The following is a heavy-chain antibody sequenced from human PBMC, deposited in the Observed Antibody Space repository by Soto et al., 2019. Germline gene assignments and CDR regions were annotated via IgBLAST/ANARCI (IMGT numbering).Heavy chain of an antibody. D-gene: IGHD3-9*01. Sequence: SETLSLTCTVSGGSISSYYWSWIRQPPGKGLEWIGYIYYSGSTNYNPSLKSRVTISVDTSKNQFSLKLSSVTAADTAVYYCARAQSYYDILTGYYGFDPWGQGTLVTVS. CDR3: ARAQSYYDILTGYYGFDP. CDR1: GGSISSYY. CDR2: IYYSGST. J-gene: IGHJ5*02. V-gene: IGHV4-59*01.